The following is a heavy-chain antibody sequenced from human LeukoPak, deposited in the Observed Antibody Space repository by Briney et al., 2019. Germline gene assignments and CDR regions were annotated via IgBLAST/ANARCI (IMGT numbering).Heavy chain of an antibody. J-gene: IGHJ6*03. CDR1: GGSVSSHY. CDR3: ARDQGPLELRPDYYNMDV. D-gene: IGHD1-7*01. Sequence: SETLSLTCTVSGGSVSSHYWSWIRQPPGKGLEWIGYIYYSGSTNYNPSLKSRVTISVDTSKNQFSLKLSSVTAADTAVYYCARDQGPLELRPDYYNMDVWGKGTTVTVSS. CDR2: IYYSGST. V-gene: IGHV4-59*02.